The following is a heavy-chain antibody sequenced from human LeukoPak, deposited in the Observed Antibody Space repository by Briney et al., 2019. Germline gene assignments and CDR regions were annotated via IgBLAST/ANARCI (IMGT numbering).Heavy chain of an antibody. Sequence: SVKVSCKASGGTFSSYAISWVRQAPGQGLEWMGRIIPILGIANYAQKFQGRVTMTRDTSTSTVYMELSSLRSEDTAVYYCARVGHYCSGGSCYFDYWGQGTLVTVSS. J-gene: IGHJ4*02. D-gene: IGHD2-15*01. CDR1: GGTFSSYA. CDR3: ARVGHYCSGGSCYFDY. V-gene: IGHV1-69*04. CDR2: IIPILGIA.